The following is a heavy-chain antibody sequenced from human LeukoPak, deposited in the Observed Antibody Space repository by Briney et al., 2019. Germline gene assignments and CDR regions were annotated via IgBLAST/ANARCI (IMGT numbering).Heavy chain of an antibody. V-gene: IGHV3-11*01. CDR1: GFTFSDHY. J-gene: IGHJ4*02. D-gene: IGHD6-6*01. Sequence: GGSLRLSCAASGFTFSDHYMTWIRQAPGKGLEWVSHISSVGTSRYYADSVKGRFTISRDNTKKSLHLQVNSLRAEDTAVYYCAREHSSSSYYFDYWGQGTLVTVSS. CDR2: ISSVGTSR. CDR3: AREHSSSSYYFDY.